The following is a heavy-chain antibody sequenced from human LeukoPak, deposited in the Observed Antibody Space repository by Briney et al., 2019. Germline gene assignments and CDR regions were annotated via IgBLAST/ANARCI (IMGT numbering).Heavy chain of an antibody. CDR3: ARGTQWELSDYYFDY. D-gene: IGHD1-26*01. Sequence: PGGSLRLSCAASGFTFNTYSMNWVRQAPGKGLEWVSSISSSSSYIYYAGSVKGRFTISRDTAKNSLFLQMNSLRAEDTAVYFCARGTQWELSDYYFDYWGQGTLVTVSS. CDR1: GFTFNTYS. CDR2: ISSSSSYI. V-gene: IGHV3-21*01. J-gene: IGHJ4*02.